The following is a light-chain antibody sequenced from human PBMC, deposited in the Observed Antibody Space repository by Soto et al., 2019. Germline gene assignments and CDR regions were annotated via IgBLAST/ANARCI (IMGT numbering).Light chain of an antibody. Sequence: EIVMTQSPAPLSVSPGERATLSCRASQSVSSDLAWYQQKPGQAPRLLIYGASTRATVIPARFSGSGSGTEFTLTISSLQSEDSAVYFCHQYNNWPFTFGPGTKVDIK. J-gene: IGKJ3*01. V-gene: IGKV3-15*01. CDR1: QSVSSD. CDR3: HQYNNWPFT. CDR2: GAS.